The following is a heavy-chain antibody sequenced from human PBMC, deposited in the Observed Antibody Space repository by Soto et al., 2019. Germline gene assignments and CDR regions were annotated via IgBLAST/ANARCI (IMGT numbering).Heavy chain of an antibody. CDR1: GFTFSSYS. J-gene: IGHJ4*01. CDR3: ARDRDYYKADY. D-gene: IGHD3-22*01. Sequence: GGSLRLSCAASGFTFSSYSMNWVRQAPGKGLEWVSSISSSSSYIYYADSVKGRFTISRDNVQNSLFLQMDSLRVEDTAVYYCARDRDYYKADYWGQGTLVTVSS. CDR2: ISSSSSYI. V-gene: IGHV3-21*01.